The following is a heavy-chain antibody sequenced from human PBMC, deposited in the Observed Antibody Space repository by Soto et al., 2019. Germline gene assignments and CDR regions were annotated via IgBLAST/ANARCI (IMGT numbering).Heavy chain of an antibody. CDR1: GFTFSNYA. D-gene: IGHD1-26*01. CDR2: ITRTDRT. Sequence: PGGSLRLSCTASGFTFSNYAMSWVRQAPGKGLEWVSAITRTDRTYYADSVKGRFTISRDNSRNTLYLQMNSLGAEDAALYYCAKALVGEVGATDYWGQGTLVTVSS. CDR3: AKALVGEVGATDY. V-gene: IGHV3-23*01. J-gene: IGHJ4*02.